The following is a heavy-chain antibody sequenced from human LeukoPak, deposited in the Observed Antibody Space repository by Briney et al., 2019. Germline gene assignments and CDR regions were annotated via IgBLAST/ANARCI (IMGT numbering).Heavy chain of an antibody. J-gene: IGHJ4*02. Sequence: GGSLRLSCAASGFTFNSYWMHWVRQSPGKGLVWVSRINFDGSSTNYADSVKGRFSISRDNAKNTLHLQMNSLRAEDTAVYYCLRARPPHYYSDYWGQGTLVTVSS. CDR3: LRARPPHYYSDY. CDR1: GFTFNSYW. CDR2: INFDGSST. V-gene: IGHV3-74*01.